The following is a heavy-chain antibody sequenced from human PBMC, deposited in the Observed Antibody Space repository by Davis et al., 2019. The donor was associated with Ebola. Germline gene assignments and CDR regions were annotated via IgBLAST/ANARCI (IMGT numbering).Heavy chain of an antibody. J-gene: IGHJ6*02. CDR3: TRMALNYYYSGMDV. V-gene: IGHV3-7*01. Sequence: PGGSLRLSCAASGFTFSNYWMSWVRQAPGKGLEWVANIKDDRSERYYVDSVKGRFTISRDNAKNSLYLRMNGLRAEDTGVYYCTRMALNYYYSGMDVWGQGTTVTVSS. D-gene: IGHD3-3*02. CDR1: GFTFSNYW. CDR2: IKDDRSER.